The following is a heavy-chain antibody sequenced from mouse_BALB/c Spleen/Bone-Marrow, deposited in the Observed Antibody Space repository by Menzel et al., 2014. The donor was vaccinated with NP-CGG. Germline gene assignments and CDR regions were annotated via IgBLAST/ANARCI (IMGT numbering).Heavy chain of an antibody. CDR1: GYSITSDYA. CDR3: ARYTYYGNYAWFAY. Sequence: QSGPGLVKPSQSLSLTCTVTGYSITSDYAWNWIRQFPGNKLEWMGYISYSGSTSYNPSLKSRISITRDTSKNQFFLQLSSVTTEDTATYYCARYTYYGNYAWFAYWGQGTLVTVSA. V-gene: IGHV3-2*02. J-gene: IGHJ3*01. CDR2: ISYSGST. D-gene: IGHD2-10*01.